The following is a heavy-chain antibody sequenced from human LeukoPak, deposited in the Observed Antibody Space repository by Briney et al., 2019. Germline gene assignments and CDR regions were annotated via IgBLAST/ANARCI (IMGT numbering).Heavy chain of an antibody. J-gene: IGHJ6*02. D-gene: IGHD6-13*01. CDR1: GFTFTSSA. CDR2: IVVGSGNT. V-gene: IGHV1-58*01. Sequence: SVKVSCKAPGFTFTSSAVQWVRQARGQRLEWIGWIVVGSGNTNYAQKFQERVTITRDMSTSTAYMELSSLRSEDTAVYYCAAGYSSSWYYYGMDVWGQGTTVTVSS. CDR3: AAGYSSSWYYYGMDV.